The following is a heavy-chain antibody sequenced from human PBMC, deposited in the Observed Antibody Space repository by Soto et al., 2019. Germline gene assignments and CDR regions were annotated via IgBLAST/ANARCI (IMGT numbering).Heavy chain of an antibody. D-gene: IGHD6-13*01. CDR2: IYYSGST. Sequence: ETLSLTCTVSGGSISSYYWSWIRQPPGKGLEWIGYIYYSGSTNYNPSLKSRVTISVDTSKNQFSLKLSSVTAADTAVYYCARDLLPYSRENWFDPWGQGTLVTVSS. J-gene: IGHJ5*02. CDR1: GGSISSYY. V-gene: IGHV4-59*01. CDR3: ARDLLPYSRENWFDP.